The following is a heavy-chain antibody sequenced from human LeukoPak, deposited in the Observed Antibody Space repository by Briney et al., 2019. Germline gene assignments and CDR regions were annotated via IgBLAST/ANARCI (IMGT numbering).Heavy chain of an antibody. V-gene: IGHV3-53*01. J-gene: IGHJ4*02. Sequence: GGSLRLSCAASGFTVSSNYMSWVRQAPGKGLEWVSVIYSGGSTYYADSVKGRFTISRDNAKNSLYLQMNSLRAEDTAVYYCARDLEMAPFDYWGQGTLVTVSS. CDR2: IYSGGST. CDR1: GFTVSSNY. CDR3: ARDLEMAPFDY. D-gene: IGHD5-24*01.